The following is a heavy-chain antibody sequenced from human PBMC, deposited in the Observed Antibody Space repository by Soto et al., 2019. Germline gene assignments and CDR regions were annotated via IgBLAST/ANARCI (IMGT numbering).Heavy chain of an antibody. CDR3: ARQGEHSSSYFFDS. V-gene: IGHV4-39*01. D-gene: IGHD6-6*01. CDR2: VCYRGTT. J-gene: IGHJ4*02. CDR1: GDSIDTSSYC. Sequence: LSLTCTVSGDSIDTSSYCWGWIRQPPGKGLEWIGSVCYRGTTYYNPSLKSRLTISVDTSKRQFSLKLSSVTAADTAVFYCARQGEHSSSYFFDSWGQGTLVTVSS.